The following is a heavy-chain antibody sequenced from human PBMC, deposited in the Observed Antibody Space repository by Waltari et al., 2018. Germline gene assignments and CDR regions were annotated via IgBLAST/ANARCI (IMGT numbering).Heavy chain of an antibody. V-gene: IGHV4-34*01. CDR3: ARGRDFIVATASFDY. CDR2: INHSGST. Sequence: QVQLQQWGAGLLKPSETLSLTCAVYGGSFSGYYWSWIRKPPGKGLDWIGEINHSGSTNYNPSLKSRVTISVDTSKNQFSLKLSSVTAADTAVYYCARGRDFIVATASFDYWGQGTLVTVSS. J-gene: IGHJ4*02. D-gene: IGHD5-12*01. CDR1: GGSFSGYY.